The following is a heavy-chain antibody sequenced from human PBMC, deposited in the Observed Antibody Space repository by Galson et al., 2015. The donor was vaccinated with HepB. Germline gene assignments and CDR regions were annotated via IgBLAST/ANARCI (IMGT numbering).Heavy chain of an antibody. J-gene: IGHJ5*02. Sequence: SLRLSCAASGFTFSNYAMHWVRQAPGKGLEWVAVISYDGSNKYYADSVKGRFTISRDTSKNTLYLQMNSLRAEDTAVYYCAREGPVYYDFWSAYSGGNNWFDPWGQGTLVTVSS. CDR3: AREGPVYYDFWSAYSGGNNWFDP. CDR1: GFTFSNYA. V-gene: IGHV3-30-3*01. CDR2: ISYDGSNK. D-gene: IGHD3-3*01.